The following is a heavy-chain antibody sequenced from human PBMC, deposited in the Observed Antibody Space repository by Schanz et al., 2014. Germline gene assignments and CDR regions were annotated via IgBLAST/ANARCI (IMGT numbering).Heavy chain of an antibody. J-gene: IGHJ4*02. CDR2: ISHSGGSK. Sequence: EQLVESGGGLVQPGGSLRLSCAASGFTFNSYAMTWVRQAPGKGLEWVSSISHSGGSKYYADSVKGRFTISRDNSENTLYLQMNSLSAEDTAVYYCAKDPSHGDYDYYFDYWGQGTLVTVSS. V-gene: IGHV3-23*04. D-gene: IGHD3-22*01. CDR1: GFTFNSYA. CDR3: AKDPSHGDYDYYFDY.